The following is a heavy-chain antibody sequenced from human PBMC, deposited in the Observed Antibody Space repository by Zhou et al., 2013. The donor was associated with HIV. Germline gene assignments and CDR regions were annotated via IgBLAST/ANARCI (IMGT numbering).Heavy chain of an antibody. CDR2: IDPSVGST. V-gene: IGHV1-46*01. D-gene: IGHD4-17*01. J-gene: IGHJ4*02. CDR3: ARGFTAYGGKTNFDY. Sequence: QVQLVQSGPEVKRPGASVKVSCKASGYTFTSYYMHWVRQAPGQGLEWMGIIDPSVGSTSYAQKFQGRVTMTRDTSTSTVYMELSSLRSEDTAVYYCARGFTAYGGKTNFDYWGQGTLVTVSS. CDR1: GYTFTSYY.